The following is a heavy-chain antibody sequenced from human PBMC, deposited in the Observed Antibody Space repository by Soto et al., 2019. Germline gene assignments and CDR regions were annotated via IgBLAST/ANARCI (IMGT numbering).Heavy chain of an antibody. V-gene: IGHV4-34*01. D-gene: IGHD1-26*01. CDR3: ARRMFRRSTTMRAVNQYASHV. J-gene: IGHJ6*02. CDR1: SGPFSGYY. CDR2: INHTGST. Sequence: SLTCEVHSGPFSGYYWTWIRQSPGKGLEWIAEINHTGSTNSNPSLRGRVTTSIDTSKNQFSLMLTSVTAADTAVYFCARRMFRRSTTMRAVNQYASHVCGQAT.